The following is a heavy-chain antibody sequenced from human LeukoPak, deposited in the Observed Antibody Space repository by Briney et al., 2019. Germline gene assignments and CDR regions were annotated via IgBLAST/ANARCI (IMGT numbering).Heavy chain of an antibody. J-gene: IGHJ6*02. CDR2: IYYSGST. CDR1: GFTFSSYS. D-gene: IGHD3-3*01. Sequence: GSLRLSCAASGFTFSSYSMNWIRQPPGKGLEWIGYIYYSGSTNYNPSLKSRVTISVDTSKNQFSLKLRSVTAADTAVYYCARDRWSGVSYYYYGMDVWGQGTTVTVSS. V-gene: IGHV4-59*01. CDR3: ARDRWSGVSYYYYGMDV.